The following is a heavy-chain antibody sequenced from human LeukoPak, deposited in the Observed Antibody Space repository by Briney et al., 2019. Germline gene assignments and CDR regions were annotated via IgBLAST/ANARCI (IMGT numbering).Heavy chain of an antibody. V-gene: IGHV4-39*07. CDR3: ARSVSGRAFDY. CDR2: IYYSGST. J-gene: IGHJ4*02. D-gene: IGHD5/OR15-5a*01. Sequence: SETLSLTCTVSGGSISSSSYYWGWIRQPPGKGLEWIGSIYYSGSTYYNPSLKSRVTISVDTSKNQFSLKLSSVTAADTAVYYCARSVSGRAFDYWGQGTLVTVSS. CDR1: GGSISSSSYY.